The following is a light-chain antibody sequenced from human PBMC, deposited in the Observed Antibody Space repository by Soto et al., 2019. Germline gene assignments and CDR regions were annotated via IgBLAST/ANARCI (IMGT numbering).Light chain of an antibody. Sequence: DIQMTQSPSSLSASVGDRVTITCRASQTISSYLHWYQQKPGKAPKLLIYAASSLQSGVPSRFSGSGSGTHFTLTISSLQPEDFATYYCQQSNSSPRTFGQGTKVDIK. CDR2: AAS. J-gene: IGKJ1*01. CDR1: QTISSY. CDR3: QQSNSSPRT. V-gene: IGKV1-39*01.